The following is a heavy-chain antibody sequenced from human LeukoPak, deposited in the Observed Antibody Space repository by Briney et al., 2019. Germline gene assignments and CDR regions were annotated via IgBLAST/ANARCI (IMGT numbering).Heavy chain of an antibody. J-gene: IGHJ4*02. D-gene: IGHD3-22*01. CDR2: ISGSGGST. Sequence: GGSLRLSCVPSGFSFSNYAMSWVRQAPGKGLEWVSSISGSGGSTYYADSVKGRFTISRDNSKNTLYLQMNSLRAEDTAVYYCAKSSYYDSSGFYREYYFDYWGQGALVTVSS. CDR1: GFSFSNYA. CDR3: AKSSYYDSSGFYREYYFDY. V-gene: IGHV3-23*01.